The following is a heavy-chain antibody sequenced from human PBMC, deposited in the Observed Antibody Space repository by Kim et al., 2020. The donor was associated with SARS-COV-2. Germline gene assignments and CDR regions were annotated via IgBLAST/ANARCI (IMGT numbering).Heavy chain of an antibody. J-gene: IGHJ5*02. CDR3: ASQAIAVAGNGNWFDP. V-gene: IGHV1-69*13. CDR2: IIPIFGTA. Sequence: SVKVSCKASGGTFSSYAISWVRQAPGQGLEWMGGIIPIFGTANYAQKFQGRVTITADESTSTAYMELSSLRSEDTAVYYCASQAIAVAGNGNWFDPWGQGTLVTVSS. CDR1: GGTFSSYA. D-gene: IGHD6-19*01.